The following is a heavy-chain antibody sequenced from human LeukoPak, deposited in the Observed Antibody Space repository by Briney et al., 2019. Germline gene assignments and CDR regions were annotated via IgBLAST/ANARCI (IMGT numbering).Heavy chain of an antibody. D-gene: IGHD4-17*01. V-gene: IGHV3-48*03. CDR2: ISSSGSII. Sequence: GGSLRLSCAASGFTFSSYEMNWVRRAPGKGLEWVSYISSSGSIIYYADSVKGRFTISRDNAKNSLYLQMNSLRAEDTAVYYCARRYGDYLSHFEYWGQGTLVTVSS. CDR1: GFTFSSYE. CDR3: ARRYGDYLSHFEY. J-gene: IGHJ4*02.